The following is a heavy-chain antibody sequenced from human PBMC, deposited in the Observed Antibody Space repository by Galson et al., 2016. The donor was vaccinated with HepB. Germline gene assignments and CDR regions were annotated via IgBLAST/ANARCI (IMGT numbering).Heavy chain of an antibody. CDR2: IHRDGTT. Sequence: SLRLSCAASGVTVNSIYMSWVRQAPGRGLEWISLIHRDGTTYYGDSVKGRFTTSRDTSRNTLFLQMTSLRVEDTAVYYCAGVGYASGSYQPYYHYYGMDVWGQGTTVSVSS. V-gene: IGHV3-53*01. CDR3: AGVGYASGSYQPYYHYYGMDV. CDR1: GVTVNSIY. J-gene: IGHJ6*02. D-gene: IGHD3-10*01.